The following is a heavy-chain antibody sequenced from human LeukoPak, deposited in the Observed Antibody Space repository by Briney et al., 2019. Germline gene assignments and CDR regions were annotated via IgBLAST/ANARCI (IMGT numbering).Heavy chain of an antibody. CDR3: TGDVYQH. CDR2: IYSGGST. Sequence: GGSLRLSCAAPGLTVNSKYMSWVRQAPGKGLEWVSIIYSGGSTNYADSVKGRFTISRDNSKNTVYLQMNSLRAEDTAVYYCTGDVYQHWGQGTLVTVSS. V-gene: IGHV3-53*01. D-gene: IGHD1-14*01. J-gene: IGHJ1*01. CDR1: GLTVNSKY.